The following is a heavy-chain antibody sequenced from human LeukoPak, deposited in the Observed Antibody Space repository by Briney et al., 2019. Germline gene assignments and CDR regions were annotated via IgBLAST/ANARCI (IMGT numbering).Heavy chain of an antibody. CDR2: IGTTTSTI. V-gene: IGHV3-48*01. CDR1: GFTLSSFG. D-gene: IGHD2-2*02. Sequence: GGSLRLSCAASGFTLSSFGMNWVRQAPEKGLEWVSYIGTTTSTIYYADSVKGRFTISRDNSKNTLYLQMNSLRAEDTAVYYCAREPHCSSTSCYTPPWFDPWGQGTLVTVSS. CDR3: AREPHCSSTSCYTPPWFDP. J-gene: IGHJ5*02.